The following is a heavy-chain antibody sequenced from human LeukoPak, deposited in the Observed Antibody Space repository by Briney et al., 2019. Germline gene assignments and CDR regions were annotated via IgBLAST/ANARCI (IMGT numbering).Heavy chain of an antibody. CDR1: GFTFHDYA. CDR2: IFGSGGSA. Sequence: GGSLRLSCAASGFTFHDYAMTWVRQAPGKGLEWVSGIFGSGGSAHYADSVKGRFTISRDNSKNTVYLQMDSLRAEDTAIYYCAKTTTGYSSGRYPAWPIDYWGQGTLVTVSS. CDR3: AKTTTGYSSGRYPAWPIDY. V-gene: IGHV3-23*01. J-gene: IGHJ4*02. D-gene: IGHD2-15*01.